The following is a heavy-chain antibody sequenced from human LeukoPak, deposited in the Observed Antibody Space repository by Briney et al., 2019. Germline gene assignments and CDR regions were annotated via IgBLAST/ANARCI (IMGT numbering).Heavy chain of an antibody. CDR2: ISGSSSCI. CDR3: ARDRLGYSYGSIDY. J-gene: IGHJ4*02. CDR1: GFTFSGYS. Sequence: GGSLRLSCAVSGFTFSGYSINWVRQAPGKGLEWLSSISGSSSCIYYADSVKGRFTVSRDYAENSLYLQMNSLRAEDTAVYYCARDRLGYSYGSIDYWGQGILVTVSS. D-gene: IGHD5-18*01. V-gene: IGHV3-21*01.